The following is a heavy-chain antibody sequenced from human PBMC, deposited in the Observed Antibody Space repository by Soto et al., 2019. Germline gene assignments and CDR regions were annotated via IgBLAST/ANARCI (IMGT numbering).Heavy chain of an antibody. J-gene: IGHJ6*02. D-gene: IGHD1-26*01. CDR1: GFTFSSYG. V-gene: IGHV3-30*18. CDR2: ISYDGSNK. CDR3: AKDLFPQVGAQAYYGMDV. Sequence: GGSLRLSCAASGFTFSSYGMHWVRQAPGKGLEWVAVISYDGSNKYYADSVKGRFTISRDNSKNTLYLQMNSLRAEDTAVYYCAKDLFPQVGAQAYYGMDVWGQGTTVTVSS.